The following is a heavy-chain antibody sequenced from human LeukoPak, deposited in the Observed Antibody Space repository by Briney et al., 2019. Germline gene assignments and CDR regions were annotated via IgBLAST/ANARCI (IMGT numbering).Heavy chain of an antibody. CDR2: IIPIFGTA. J-gene: IGHJ4*02. CDR3: ASMLRDDYGGNGYFDY. CDR1: GGTFSSYA. V-gene: IGHV1-69*13. Sequence: SVKVSCKASGGTFSSYAISWVRQAPGQGLEWMGGIIPIFGTANYAQKFQGRVTITADESTSTAYMELSSLRSEDTAVYYCASMLRDDYGGNGYFDYWGQGTLVTVSP. D-gene: IGHD4-23*01.